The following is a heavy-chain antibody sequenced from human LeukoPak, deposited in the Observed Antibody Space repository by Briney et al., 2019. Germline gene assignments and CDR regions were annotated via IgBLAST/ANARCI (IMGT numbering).Heavy chain of an antibody. CDR3: ARDRLTPIVVAGTFYYYPYMDV. CDR2: IKQDGSDK. V-gene: IGHV3-7*01. D-gene: IGHD6-19*01. Sequence: GGSLRLSCAASGFTFSSYSMNWVRQAPGKGLEWVANIKQDGSDKYYVDSVKGRFTISRDNAKNSLYLQMNSLRVEDTAVYFCARDRLTPIVVAGTFYYYPYMDVWGKGTTVTISS. J-gene: IGHJ6*03. CDR1: GFTFSSYS.